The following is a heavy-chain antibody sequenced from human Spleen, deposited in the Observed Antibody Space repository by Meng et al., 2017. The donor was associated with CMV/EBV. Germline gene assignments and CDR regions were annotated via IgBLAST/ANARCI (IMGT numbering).Heavy chain of an antibody. CDR1: TCSSSS. Sequence: TCSSSSLMWVRQAPGQGLEWMGGITPAFETADYAQKFRDRVTITTDDSATTAYMEMSSLGSEDTAVYFCARGPSITVGGVIIWPLEDWGQGTLVTVSS. CDR3: ARGPSITVGGVIIWPLED. J-gene: IGHJ4*02. V-gene: IGHV1-69*05. D-gene: IGHD3-16*02. CDR2: ITPAFETA.